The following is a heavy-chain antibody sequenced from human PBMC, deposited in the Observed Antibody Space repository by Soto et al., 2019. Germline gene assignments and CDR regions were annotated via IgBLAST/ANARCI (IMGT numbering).Heavy chain of an antibody. CDR1: GFTFSSYD. CDR2: IGTAGDT. CDR3: ARDYVRYGDYVGGIWSPDWYFDL. Sequence: GGSLRLSCAASGFTFSSYDMHWVRQATGKGLEWVSAIGTAGDTYYPGSVKGRFTISRENAKNSLYLQMNSLRAEDTAVYYCARDYVRYGDYVGGIWSPDWYFDLWGRGTLVTVSS. D-gene: IGHD4-17*01. J-gene: IGHJ2*01. V-gene: IGHV3-13*01.